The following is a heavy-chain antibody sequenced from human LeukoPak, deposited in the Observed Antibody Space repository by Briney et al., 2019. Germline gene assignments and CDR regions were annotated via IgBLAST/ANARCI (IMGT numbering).Heavy chain of an antibody. D-gene: IGHD5-12*01. Sequence: PSETLSLTCTVSGGSISSSSFYWGWIRQPPGRGLEWIGSSGSTSYNRSLKSRVTISVDTSKKQFSLKLSSGTAADTAFYYCARLPTITFFDYWGQGTLVTVSS. CDR2: SGST. V-gene: IGHV4-39*01. CDR3: ARLPTITFFDY. J-gene: IGHJ4*02. CDR1: GGSISSSSFY.